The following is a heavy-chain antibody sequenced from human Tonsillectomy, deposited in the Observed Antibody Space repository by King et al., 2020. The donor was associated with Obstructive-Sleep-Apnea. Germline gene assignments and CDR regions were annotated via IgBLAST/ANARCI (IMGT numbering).Heavy chain of an antibody. Sequence: VQPVQSGGGLVQPGGSLRLSCAAFGFTFSSYDMHWVRQATGKGLDWVSTIGTAGDTYYPGSVKGRFTISRENAKNSLYLQMNSLRAGDTAVYYCARGYYGSGSFYPLDYWGQGTLVTVSS. J-gene: IGHJ4*02. V-gene: IGHV3-13*01. D-gene: IGHD3-10*01. CDR2: IGTAGDT. CDR1: GFTFSSYD. CDR3: ARGYYGSGSFYPLDY.